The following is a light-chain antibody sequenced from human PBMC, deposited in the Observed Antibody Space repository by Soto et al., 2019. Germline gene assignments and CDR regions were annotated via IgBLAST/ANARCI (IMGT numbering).Light chain of an antibody. Sequence: EIVLTQYPGTLSLSPGDRATLSCRASQTVSSNYLAWYQQKPGQAPRLLIYGASNRATGIPDRFSGSGSGTDFTFTVNRLQPEDFAVYYCQQYGAAPTFGGGTKVEIK. CDR2: GAS. V-gene: IGKV3-20*01. J-gene: IGKJ4*01. CDR3: QQYGAAPT. CDR1: QTVSSNY.